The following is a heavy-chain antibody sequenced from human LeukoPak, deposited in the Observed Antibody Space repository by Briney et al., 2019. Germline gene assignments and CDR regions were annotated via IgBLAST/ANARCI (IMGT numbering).Heavy chain of an antibody. CDR2: IYYSGST. CDR3: ARPKASSSWYAVIEDSLTQNFDY. Sequence: SETLSLTCTVSGGSISSSSYYWGWIRQPPGKGLEWIGSIYYSGSTYYNPSLKSRVTISVDTSKNQFSLKLSSVTAADTAVYYCARPKASSSWYAVIEDSLTQNFDYWGQGTLVTVSS. V-gene: IGHV4-39*01. J-gene: IGHJ4*02. CDR1: GGSISSSSYY. D-gene: IGHD6-13*01.